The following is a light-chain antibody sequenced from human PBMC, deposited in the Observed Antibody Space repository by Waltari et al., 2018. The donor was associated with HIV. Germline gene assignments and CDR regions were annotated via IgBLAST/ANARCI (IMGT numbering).Light chain of an antibody. Sequence: EFVLTQSPGPLSLSPGERATLPCRARQNVNSNCLAWYQQKPGQAPRLLVYGAANRDTGIPDRFTGSGSGTDFTLTISRLEPEDVAVYYCQQYDSAVPGYTFGQGTKLEIK. CDR3: QQYDSAVPGYT. CDR2: GAA. CDR1: QNVNSNC. J-gene: IGKJ2*01. V-gene: IGKV3-20*01.